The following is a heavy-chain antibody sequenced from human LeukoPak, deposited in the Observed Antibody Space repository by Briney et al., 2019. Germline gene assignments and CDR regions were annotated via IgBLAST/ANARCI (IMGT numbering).Heavy chain of an antibody. V-gene: IGHV3-49*03. D-gene: IGHD6-13*01. CDR3: TAAAGSGAFNY. J-gene: IGHJ4*02. Sequence: GGSLRLSCTASGFTFGDYAMSWFRQAPGKGLEWVGFIRSKAYGGTTEYAASVKGRFTISRDDSKSIAYLQMNSLKTEDTAVYYCTAAAGSGAFNYWGQGTLVTVSS. CDR1: GFTFGDYA. CDR2: IRSKAYGGTT.